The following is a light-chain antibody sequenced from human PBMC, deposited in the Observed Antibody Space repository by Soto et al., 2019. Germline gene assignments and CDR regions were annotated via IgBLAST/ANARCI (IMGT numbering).Light chain of an antibody. J-gene: IGLJ1*01. CDR1: SSDVCGYNY. CDR2: EVS. V-gene: IGLV2-14*01. CDR3: SSYTRSXTRG. Sequence: QSSLSQPASVSGSPVQSITISCTGTSSDVCGYNYVSWYQQHPGKAPKLMIYEVSKRPSGVSNRFSGSKSGNTASLTISGLQAEHEADDYCSSYTRSXTRGVGTGTKLXV.